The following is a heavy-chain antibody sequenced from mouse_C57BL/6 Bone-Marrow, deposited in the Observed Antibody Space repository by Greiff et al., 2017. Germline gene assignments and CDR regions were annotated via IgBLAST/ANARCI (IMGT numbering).Heavy chain of an antibody. CDR3: AMGLLQGLAY. CDR2: IHPSDSDT. V-gene: IGHV1-74*01. CDR1: GYTFTSYW. D-gene: IGHD2-3*01. J-gene: IGHJ3*01. Sequence: QVHVKQPGAELVKPGASVKVSCRASGYTFTSYWMHWVKQRPGQGLEWIGRIHPSDSDTNYNQKFKGKATLTVDKSSSTAYMQLSSLTSEDSAVYYCAMGLLQGLAYWGQGTLVTVSA.